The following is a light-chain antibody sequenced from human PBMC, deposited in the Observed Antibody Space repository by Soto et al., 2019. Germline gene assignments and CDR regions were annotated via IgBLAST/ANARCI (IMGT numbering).Light chain of an antibody. CDR2: GAS. V-gene: IGKV3-15*01. CDR1: QSVGSS. CDR3: QQYNNWLS. J-gene: IGKJ4*01. Sequence: EIVMTQSPATLSVSPGERATLSCRASQSVGSSLAWYQQKRGQAPRLLIHGASTRATGIPARFSGSGSGTEFTLSISSLQSEDFAVYYCQQYNNWLSFGGGTKVDIK.